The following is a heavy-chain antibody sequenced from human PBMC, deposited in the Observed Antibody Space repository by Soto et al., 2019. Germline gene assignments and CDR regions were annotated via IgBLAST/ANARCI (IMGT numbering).Heavy chain of an antibody. CDR3: AREGKYHEL. V-gene: IGHV3-21*01. D-gene: IGHD2-2*01. Sequence: GSLRLSCATSGFTFRIYAMNWVRQAPGKGLEWVSSISISGTYLHYADSVEGRFTISRDDAKNSVYLQMNSLRPDDTAVYYCAREGKYHELWGQGTMVTVSS. J-gene: IGHJ4*02. CDR2: ISISGTYL. CDR1: GFTFRIYA.